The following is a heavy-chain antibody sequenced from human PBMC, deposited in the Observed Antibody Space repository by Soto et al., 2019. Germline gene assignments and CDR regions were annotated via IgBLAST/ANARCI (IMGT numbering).Heavy chain of an antibody. D-gene: IGHD2-15*01. CDR3: AKGWEYCSGGSCYSGYYYYVDV. CDR1: GFTFSSYA. J-gene: IGHJ6*03. CDR2: ISGSGGST. Sequence: PGGSLILSCAASGFTFSSYAMSWVRQAPGKGLEWVSAISGSGGSTYYADSVKGRFTISRDNSKNTLYLQMNSLRAEDTAVYYCAKGWEYCSGGSCYSGYYYYVDVWGKGTTVTVSS. V-gene: IGHV3-23*01.